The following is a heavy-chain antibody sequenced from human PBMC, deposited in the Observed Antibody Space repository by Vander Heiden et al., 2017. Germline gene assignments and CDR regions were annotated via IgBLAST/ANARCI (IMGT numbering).Heavy chain of an antibody. V-gene: IGHV3-48*02. CDR3: ASRYCSGGSCYRLDAFDI. Sequence: EVQLVESGGGLVQPGGSLRLSCEGSGFSFSGYSMNWVRQAPGKGLEWISYISSSGSRVNYADSVKGRFTISRDNAKNSLYLQMNSLRDDDTAVYYCASRYCSGGSCYRLDAFDIWGQGTMVTVS. J-gene: IGHJ3*02. D-gene: IGHD2-15*01. CDR1: GFSFSGYS. CDR2: ISSSGSRV.